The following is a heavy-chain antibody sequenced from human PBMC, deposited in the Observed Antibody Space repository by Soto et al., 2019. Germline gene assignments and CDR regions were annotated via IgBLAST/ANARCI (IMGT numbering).Heavy chain of an antibody. CDR1: GGSISSYY. D-gene: IGHD1-26*01. J-gene: IGHJ4*02. Sequence: SETLSLTCPVSGGSISSYYWSWIRQPPGKGLEWIGYIYYSGSTNYNPSLKSRVTISVDTSKNQFSLKLSSVTAADTAVYYCAAGGGPPRYYWGQGTLVTVSS. CDR3: AAGGGPPRYY. CDR2: IYYSGST. V-gene: IGHV4-59*01.